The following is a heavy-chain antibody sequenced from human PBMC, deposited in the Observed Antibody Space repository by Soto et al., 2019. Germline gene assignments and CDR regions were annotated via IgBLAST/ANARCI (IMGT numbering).Heavy chain of an antibody. CDR1: GFTFSTYG. D-gene: IGHD3-16*02. CDR2: IWYDGSNE. Sequence: GGSLRLSCAASGFTFSTYGMHWVRQAPGKGLEWVAVIWYDGSNEYYADSVNGRFTISRDNSKNTLYLEMNSLRAEDTAVYYCARGPPYYDYVWGSYRPLGYWGQGTLVTVSS. CDR3: ARGPPYYDYVWGSYRPLGY. J-gene: IGHJ4*02. V-gene: IGHV3-33*01.